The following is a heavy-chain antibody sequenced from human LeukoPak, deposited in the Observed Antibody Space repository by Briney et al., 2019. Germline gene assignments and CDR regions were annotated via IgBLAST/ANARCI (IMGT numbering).Heavy chain of an antibody. J-gene: IGHJ6*02. V-gene: IGHV4-59*01. CDR1: GGSISSYY. D-gene: IGHD5-12*01. CDR3: ARDRPEGVGYDNFNQEYSYGMDV. Sequence: SETLSFTCTVSGGSISSYYWSWIRQPPGKGLEWIGYIYYSGSTNYNPSLKSRVTISVDTSKNQFSLKLSSVTAADTAVYYCARDRPEGVGYDNFNQEYSYGMDVWGQGTTVTVSS. CDR2: IYYSGST.